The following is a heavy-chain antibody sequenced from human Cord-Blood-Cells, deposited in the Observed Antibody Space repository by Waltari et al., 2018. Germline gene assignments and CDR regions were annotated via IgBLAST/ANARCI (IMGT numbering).Heavy chain of an antibody. V-gene: IGHV3-53*02. CDR3: ARDRSGSYLFDY. J-gene: IGHJ4*02. Sequence: EVQLVETGGGLIQPGGSLRLSCAASGLTVSSNYMSWVRQAPGKGLEWVSVIYSGGSTYYADSVKGRFTISRDNSKNTLYLQMNSLRAEDTAVYYCARDRSGSYLFDYWGQGTLVTVSS. CDR1: GLTVSSNY. D-gene: IGHD1-26*01. CDR2: IYSGGST.